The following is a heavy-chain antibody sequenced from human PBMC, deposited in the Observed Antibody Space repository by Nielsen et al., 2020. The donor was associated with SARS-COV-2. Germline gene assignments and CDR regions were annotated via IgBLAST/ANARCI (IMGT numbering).Heavy chain of an antibody. CDR3: ARPITNNYYYYYMDV. J-gene: IGHJ6*03. CDR2: ISGYNGDI. D-gene: IGHD1-1*01. Sequence: VNVSCKASGYTFTNYGISWVRQAPGQGLEWMGWISGYNGDINYAQKFQGRVTMTTDTSTSTAYMELRSLRSDDTAVYYCARPITNNYYYYYMDVWGKGTTVTVSS. CDR1: GYTFTNYG. V-gene: IGHV1-18*04.